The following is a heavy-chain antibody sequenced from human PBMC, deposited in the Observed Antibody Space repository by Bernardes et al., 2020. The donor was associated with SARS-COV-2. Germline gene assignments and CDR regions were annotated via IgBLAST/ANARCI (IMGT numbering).Heavy chain of an antibody. D-gene: IGHD3-9*01. CDR2: IKCDGSEK. Sequence: GGSLRLSCAASGFTFSSSWMHWVCQAPEKGLEWVADIKCDGSEKYYVDSVKGRLTISRDNAKNSLYLQVNSLRAEDMTVYYCVRGPGDITILLDEGVYDYYYGMDVWGQGTTVTVSS. J-gene: IGHJ6*02. CDR3: VRGPGDITILLDEGVYDYYYGMDV. CDR1: GFTFSSSW. V-gene: IGHV3-7*03.